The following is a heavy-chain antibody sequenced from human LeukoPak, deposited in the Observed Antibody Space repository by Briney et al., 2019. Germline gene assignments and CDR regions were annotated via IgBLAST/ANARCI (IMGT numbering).Heavy chain of an antibody. D-gene: IGHD3-22*01. CDR3: ARDVVYYDSSGYYTHGAFDI. CDR1: GGTFSSYA. CDR2: IIRIFGTA. Sequence: ASVKVSCKASGGTFSSYAISWVRQAPGQGLEWMGGIIRIFGTANYAQKFQGRVTITADESTSTAYMELSSLRSEDTAVYYCARDVVYYDSSGYYTHGAFDIWGQGTMVTVSS. V-gene: IGHV1-69*13. J-gene: IGHJ3*02.